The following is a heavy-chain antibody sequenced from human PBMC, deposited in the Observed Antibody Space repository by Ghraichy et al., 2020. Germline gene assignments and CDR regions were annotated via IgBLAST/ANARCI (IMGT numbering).Heavy chain of an antibody. CDR1: GGTFSSYA. D-gene: IGHD4-17*01. Sequence: SVKVSCKASGGTFSSYAISWVRKAPGQGLEWMGGIIPIFGTANYAQKFQGRVTITADESTSTAYMELSSLRSEDTAVYYCAREGPVTTARGYYYYYMDVWGKGTTVTVSS. CDR3: AREGPVTTARGYYYYYMDV. J-gene: IGHJ6*03. V-gene: IGHV1-69*13. CDR2: IIPIFGTA.